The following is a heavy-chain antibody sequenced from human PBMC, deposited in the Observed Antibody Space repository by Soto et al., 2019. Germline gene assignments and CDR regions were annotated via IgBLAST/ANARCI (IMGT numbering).Heavy chain of an antibody. V-gene: IGHV3-30*18. Sequence: GGSLRLSCAASGFTFSSYCMHWVRQAPGKGLEWVAVISYDGSNKYYADSVKGRFTISRDNSKNMLYLQMNSLRAEDTAVYYCAKDEIIAAAGTGGYFDYWGQGTLVTVSS. D-gene: IGHD6-13*01. CDR3: AKDEIIAAAGTGGYFDY. CDR1: GFTFSSYC. CDR2: ISYDGSNK. J-gene: IGHJ4*02.